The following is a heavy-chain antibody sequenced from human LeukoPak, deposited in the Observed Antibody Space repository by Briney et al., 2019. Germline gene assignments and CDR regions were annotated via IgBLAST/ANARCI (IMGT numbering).Heavy chain of an antibody. CDR1: GYTFSNYG. V-gene: IGHV1-18*01. CDR2: ISGYNGKT. Sequence: ASVKVSCKASGYTFSNYGISWVRRAPGQGLEWMGWISGYNGKTNYAQKLQGRVTMTTDTSTSTAYMGLRSLRSDDTAVYYCARDHEARLLWFGDLQPWGQGTLVTVSS. CDR3: ARDHEARLLWFGDLQP. J-gene: IGHJ5*02. D-gene: IGHD3-10*01.